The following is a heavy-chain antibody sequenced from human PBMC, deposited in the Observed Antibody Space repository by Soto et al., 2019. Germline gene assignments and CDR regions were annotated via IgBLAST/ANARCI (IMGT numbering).Heavy chain of an antibody. CDR2: IYYTGST. J-gene: IGHJ4*02. V-gene: IGHV4-59*01. D-gene: IGHD4-17*01. Sequence: SETLSLTCAVYGGSFNTYYWSWIRQSPGKGLEWIGYIYYTGSTKYNPSLKSRVTISVETTKKQFSLRLRSVTAADTAVYYCVRVGGYYGDFPNFDYWGQGTLVTVSS. CDR3: VRVGGYYGDFPNFDY. CDR1: GGSFNTYY.